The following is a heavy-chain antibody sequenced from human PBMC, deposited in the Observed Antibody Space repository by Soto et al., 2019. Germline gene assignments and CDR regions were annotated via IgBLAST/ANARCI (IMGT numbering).Heavy chain of an antibody. CDR2: IKQDGSEK. CDR3: ARGGHCSSTSCYTSRSAFDI. J-gene: IGHJ3*02. V-gene: IGHV3-7*01. D-gene: IGHD2-2*02. CDR1: GFTFSSYW. Sequence: EVQLVESGGGLVQPGGSLRLSCAASGFTFSSYWMSWVRQAPGKGLEWVANIKQDGSEKYYVDSVKGRFTISRDNAKNSLYLQVNSLRAEDTAVYYGARGGHCSSTSCYTSRSAFDIWGQGTMVTVSS.